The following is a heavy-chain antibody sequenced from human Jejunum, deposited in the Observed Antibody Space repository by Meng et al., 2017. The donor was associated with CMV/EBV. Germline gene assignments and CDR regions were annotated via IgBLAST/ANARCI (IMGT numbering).Heavy chain of an antibody. CDR1: GGSNSSGGYY. V-gene: IGHV4-31*02. D-gene: IGHD2-2*01. CDR2: INNSGSA. J-gene: IGHJ4*02. Sequence: GGSNSSGGYYGSWSRQHPRKGLEWIGYINNSGSAGSNPSRASRVTISVDTSKNQFSLKLSSVIAADTAVYYCAREACTTTSCSYDYWGQGALVTVSS. CDR3: AREACTTTSCSYDY.